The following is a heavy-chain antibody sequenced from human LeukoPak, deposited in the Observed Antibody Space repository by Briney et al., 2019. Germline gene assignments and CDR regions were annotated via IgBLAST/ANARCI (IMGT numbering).Heavy chain of an antibody. V-gene: IGHV4-39*07. CDR1: GGSISSSSYY. CDR3: ARDSRGIAAGGG. Sequence: SETLSLTCTVSGGSISSSSYYWGWIRQPPGKGLEWIGSIYYSGSTYYNPSLKSRVTKSVDTSKNQFSLKLSSVTAADTAVYYCARDSRGIAAGGGWGQGTLVTVSS. J-gene: IGHJ4*02. D-gene: IGHD6-13*01. CDR2: IYYSGST.